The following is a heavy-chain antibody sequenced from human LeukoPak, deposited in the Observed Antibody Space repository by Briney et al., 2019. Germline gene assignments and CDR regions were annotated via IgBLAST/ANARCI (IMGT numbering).Heavy chain of an antibody. CDR3: ARGLLWFGELSRFDY. Sequence: GRSLRLSCAASGFTFSSYAMHWVRQAPGKGLEWVAVISYDGSNKYYADSVKGRFTISRDNSKNTLYLQMNSLRAEDTAVYYCARGLLWFGELSRFDYWGQGTLVTVSS. D-gene: IGHD3-10*01. V-gene: IGHV3-30*04. CDR1: GFTFSSYA. CDR2: ISYDGSNK. J-gene: IGHJ4*02.